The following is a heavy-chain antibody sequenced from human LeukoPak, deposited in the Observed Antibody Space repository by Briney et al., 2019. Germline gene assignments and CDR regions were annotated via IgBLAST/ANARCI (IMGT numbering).Heavy chain of an antibody. D-gene: IGHD6-19*01. CDR3: ARAIAVVDY. J-gene: IGHJ4*02. V-gene: IGHV1-2*02. CDR1: GYTFTDYY. CDR2: INPNSGGT. Sequence: ASVKVSCKASGYTFTDYYIHWVRQAPGQGLEWMGWINPNSGGTNYAQKFQGRVTMTNDTSISTAYLELSGLRSDDTAVYFCARAIAVVDYWGQGTLVSVSS.